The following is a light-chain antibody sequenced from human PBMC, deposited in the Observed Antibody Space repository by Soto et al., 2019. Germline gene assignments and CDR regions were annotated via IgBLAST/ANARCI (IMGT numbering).Light chain of an antibody. V-gene: IGLV1-44*01. J-gene: IGLJ1*01. Sequence: QSALTQPPSASGTPGQRVTISCSGSYSNIGSNTVNWFQQLPGTAPKLLIFSLNQRPSGVPDRFSGSKSGTSASLAISGLQSEDEADYYCAAWDDSLKGPVFGTGTKLTVL. CDR3: AAWDDSLKGPV. CDR1: YSNIGSNT. CDR2: SLN.